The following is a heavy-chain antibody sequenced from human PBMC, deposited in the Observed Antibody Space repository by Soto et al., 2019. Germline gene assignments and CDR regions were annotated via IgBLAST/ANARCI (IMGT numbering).Heavy chain of an antibody. CDR1: GFTFTRYS. J-gene: IGHJ4*02. V-gene: IGHV3-21*06. Sequence: XASLLLSCAASGFTFTRYSMNWVRQAPGKGLEWVSSISSTTNYIYYGDSMKGRFTVSRDNAKNSLYLEMNSLRAEDTAVYYCARESEDLTSNFDYWGQGTLVTVSS. CDR3: ARESEDLTSNFDY. CDR2: ISSTTNYI.